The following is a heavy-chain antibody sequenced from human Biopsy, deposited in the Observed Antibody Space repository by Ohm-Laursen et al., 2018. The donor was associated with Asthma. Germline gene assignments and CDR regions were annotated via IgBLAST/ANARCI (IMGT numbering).Heavy chain of an antibody. J-gene: IGHJ6*02. D-gene: IGHD5-12*01. V-gene: IGHV1-2*06. Sequence: GASVKVSCKASGYTFTGYYMHWVRQAPGQGLEWMGRINPNSGGTNYAQKFQGRVTMTRDTSISTAYMELSRLSSEDTAVYYCARGYSGSDRIVYYYSGLEVWGQGTTVTVSS. CDR1: GYTFTGYY. CDR3: ARGYSGSDRIVYYYSGLEV. CDR2: INPNSGGT.